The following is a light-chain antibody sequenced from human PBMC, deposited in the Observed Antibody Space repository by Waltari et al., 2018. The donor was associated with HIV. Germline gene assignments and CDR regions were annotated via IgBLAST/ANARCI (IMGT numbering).Light chain of an antibody. CDR1: SPNIGSNT. V-gene: IGLV1-44*01. CDR3: AAWDDSLNGVI. Sequence: QSVLTQPPSASGTPGQRVTISCSGSSPNIGSNTVNWYQQPPGTAPKLLVYNNNQRASGVPDRFSGSKSGTSASLAISWLQSEDEADYYCAAWDDSLNGVIFGGGTKLTVL. J-gene: IGLJ2*01. CDR2: NNN.